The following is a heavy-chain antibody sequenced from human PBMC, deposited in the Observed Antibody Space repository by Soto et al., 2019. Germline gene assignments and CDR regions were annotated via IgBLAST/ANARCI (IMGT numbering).Heavy chain of an antibody. V-gene: IGHV1-69*01. J-gene: IGHJ6*02. CDR2: IIPIFGTA. Sequence: QVQLVQSGAEVKKPGSSVKVSCKASGGTFSSYAISWVRQAPGQGLEWMGGIIPIFGTANYAQKFQGRVTITADESTSTAYMELSSLRSEDTAVYYCARDRGIRRDKWGTNGYSHYYYYGMDVWGQGTTVTVSS. D-gene: IGHD3-16*01. CDR1: GGTFSSYA. CDR3: ARDRGIRRDKWGTNGYSHYYYYGMDV.